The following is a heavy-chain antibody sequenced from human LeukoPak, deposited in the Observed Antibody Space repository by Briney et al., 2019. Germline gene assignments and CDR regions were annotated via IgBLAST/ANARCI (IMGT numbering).Heavy chain of an antibody. J-gene: IGHJ3*02. D-gene: IGHD3-22*01. V-gene: IGHV3-43*02. CDR3: AKDIGADYFYDSSGYFI. Sequence: PGGSLRLSCAASGFTFDNYAMHWVRQVPGKGLEWVSLISGDGDSTYYPDSVKGRFTISRDNSKNSLYLQMNSLRTEDTAVYYCAKDIGADYFYDSSGYFIWGQGTTVTVSS. CDR1: GFTFDNYA. CDR2: ISGDGDST.